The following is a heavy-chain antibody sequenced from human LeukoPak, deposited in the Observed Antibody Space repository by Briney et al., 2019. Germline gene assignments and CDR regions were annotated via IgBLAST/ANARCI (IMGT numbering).Heavy chain of an antibody. Sequence: GGSLRLSCAASGFTFTKYAMSWVRQAPGKGLEWVSAISGDGGSAYYGDSVKGRFTISRDNSKNTLRLQMNSLRADDTAVYYCAKDYNNYFDPWGQGTLVTVSS. CDR3: AKDYNNYFDP. CDR1: GFTFTKYA. J-gene: IGHJ5*02. V-gene: IGHV3-23*01. CDR2: ISGDGGSA.